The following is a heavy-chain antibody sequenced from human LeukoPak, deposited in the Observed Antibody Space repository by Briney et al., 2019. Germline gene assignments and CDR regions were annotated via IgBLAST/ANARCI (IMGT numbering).Heavy chain of an antibody. Sequence: SQTLSLTCTVSGGSISSGGYYWSWIRQHPGKGLEWIGYIYYSGSTYYNPSLKSRVTISVDTSKNQFSLKLSSVTAADTAVYYCAGGRPDLGPFDYWGQGTLVTVSS. D-gene: IGHD2-15*01. V-gene: IGHV4-31*03. CDR1: GGSISSGGYY. CDR3: AGGRPDLGPFDY. CDR2: IYYSGST. J-gene: IGHJ4*02.